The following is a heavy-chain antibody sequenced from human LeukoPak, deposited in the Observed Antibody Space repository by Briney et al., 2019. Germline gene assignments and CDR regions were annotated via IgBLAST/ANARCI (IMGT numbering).Heavy chain of an antibody. CDR2: ISGSGGST. D-gene: IGHD6-19*01. CDR3: AKPALSSGWSHVDY. Sequence: PGGSLRLSCAASGFTFSSYAMSWVRQAPGKGLEWVSAISGSGGSTYYADSVKGRFTISRDNSKNTLYLQMNCLRAEDTAVYYCAKPALSSGWSHVDYWGQGTLVTVSS. V-gene: IGHV3-23*01. J-gene: IGHJ4*02. CDR1: GFTFSSYA.